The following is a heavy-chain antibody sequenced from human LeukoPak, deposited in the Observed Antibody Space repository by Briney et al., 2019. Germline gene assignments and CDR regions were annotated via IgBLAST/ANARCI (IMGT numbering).Heavy chain of an antibody. CDR3: ATRVYCGGDCYSSHGMDV. J-gene: IGHJ6*02. Sequence: PGGSLRLSCAASGFTFSSYWMSWVRQAPGKGLEWVANIKQDGSEKYYVDSVKGRFTISRDNSKNTLYLQMNSLGPEDTAVYYCATRVYCGGDCYSSHGMDVWGPGTTVTVSS. CDR1: GFTFSSYW. D-gene: IGHD2-21*02. V-gene: IGHV3-7*03. CDR2: IKQDGSEK.